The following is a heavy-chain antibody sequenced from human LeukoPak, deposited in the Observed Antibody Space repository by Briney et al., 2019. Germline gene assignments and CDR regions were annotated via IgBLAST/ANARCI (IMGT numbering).Heavy chain of an antibody. CDR3: ARLARWYYYDSSGHNAFDI. D-gene: IGHD3-22*01. V-gene: IGHV4-59*08. J-gene: IGHJ3*02. CDR1: GGSIGSYY. CDR2: IYYSGST. Sequence: PSETLSLTCTVSGGSIGSYYWSWIRQPPGKGLEWIGYIYYSGSTNYNPSLKSRVTISVDTSKNQFSLKLSSVTAADTAVYYCARLARWYYYDSSGHNAFDIWGQGTMVTVSS.